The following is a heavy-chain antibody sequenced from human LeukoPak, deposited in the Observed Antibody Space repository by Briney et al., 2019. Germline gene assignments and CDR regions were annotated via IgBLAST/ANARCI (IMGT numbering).Heavy chain of an antibody. J-gene: IGHJ4*02. CDR2: IGTAGDT. Sequence: PGGSLRLSCAASGFTFSSYDMHWVRQATGKGLEWVSAIGTAGDTYYPGSVKGRFTISRENAKNSLYLQMNSLRAGGTAVYYCARGLGSGSLPNPFDYWGQGTLVTVSS. D-gene: IGHD6-19*01. V-gene: IGHV3-13*01. CDR3: ARGLGSGSLPNPFDY. CDR1: GFTFSSYD.